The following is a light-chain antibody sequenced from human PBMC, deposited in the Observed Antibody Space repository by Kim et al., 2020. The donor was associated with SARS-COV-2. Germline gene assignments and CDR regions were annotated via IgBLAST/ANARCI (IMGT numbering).Light chain of an antibody. Sequence: ELTQPPSASGTPGQRVTISCSGSSSNIGSNYVYWYQQLPGTAPKLLIYRNNQRPSGVPDRFSGSKSGTSASLAISGLRSEDEADYYCAAWDDSLSGLVLFGGGTQLTVL. CDR3: AAWDDSLSGLVL. V-gene: IGLV1-47*01. CDR1: SSNIGSNY. CDR2: RNN. J-gene: IGLJ2*01.